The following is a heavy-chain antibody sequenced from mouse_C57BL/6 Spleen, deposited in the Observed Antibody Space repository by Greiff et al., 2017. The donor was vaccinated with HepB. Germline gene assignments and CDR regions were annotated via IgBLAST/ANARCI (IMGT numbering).Heavy chain of an antibody. CDR3: ARKGSGSYYAMDY. Sequence: VQLKESGPELVKPGASVKISCKASGYSFTDYNMNWVKQSNGKSLEWIGVINPNYGTTSYNQKFKGKATLTVDKSSSTAYMQLNSLTSEDSAVYYGARKGSGSYYAMDYWGQGTSVTVSS. V-gene: IGHV1-39*01. D-gene: IGHD3-2*02. CDR1: GYSFTDYN. CDR2: INPNYGTT. J-gene: IGHJ4*01.